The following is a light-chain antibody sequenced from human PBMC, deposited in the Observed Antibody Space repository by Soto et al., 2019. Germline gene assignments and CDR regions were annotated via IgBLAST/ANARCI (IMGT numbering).Light chain of an antibody. CDR2: DAS. J-gene: IGKJ4*01. V-gene: IGKV3-11*01. Sequence: EIVLTQSPATLSVSPGERATLSCRASQGVSSYLALFHQKPGQAPRLLIYDASSWDTGIPSRFSGSGSATEFTLTITSLDPEDFAIYYCHQPSGSPITFGGGTKVEIK. CDR1: QGVSSY. CDR3: HQPSGSPIT.